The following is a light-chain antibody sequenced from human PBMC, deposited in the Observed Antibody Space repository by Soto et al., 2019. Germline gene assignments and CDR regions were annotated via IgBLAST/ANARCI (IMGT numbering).Light chain of an antibody. Sequence: DIQLTQSPSFLSASVVDRVTVTFRASQGISSYLVWYQQKPGKAPKLLIHATSTLQSGVPSRFSGSGSGTEFTLTISSLQPEDFATYYCQQLSNYPITFGQGTRLEIK. V-gene: IGKV1-9*01. CDR1: QGISSY. CDR2: ATS. CDR3: QQLSNYPIT. J-gene: IGKJ5*01.